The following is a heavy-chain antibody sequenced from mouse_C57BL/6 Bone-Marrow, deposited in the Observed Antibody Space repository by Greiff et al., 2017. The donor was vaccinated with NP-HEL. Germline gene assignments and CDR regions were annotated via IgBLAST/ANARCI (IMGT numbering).Heavy chain of an antibody. CDR3: AKALITTVVARGGYAMDY. J-gene: IGHJ4*01. V-gene: IGHV1-78*01. D-gene: IGHD1-1*01. CDR2: IYPRDGST. Sequence: QVQLQQSDAELVKPGASVKISCKVSGYTFTDHTIHWMKQRPEQGLEWIGYIYPRDGSTKYNEKFKGKATLTADKSSSTAYMQLNSLTSEDSAVYFCAKALITTVVARGGYAMDYWGQGTSVTVSS. CDR1: GYTFTDHT.